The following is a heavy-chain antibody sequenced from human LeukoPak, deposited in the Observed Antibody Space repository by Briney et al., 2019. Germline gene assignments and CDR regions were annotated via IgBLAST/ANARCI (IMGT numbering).Heavy chain of an antibody. J-gene: IGHJ5*02. CDR2: ISSSGSTI. Sequence: KSGGSLRLSCAASGFTFSDYYMSWIRQAPGKGQEWVSYISSSGSTIYYADSVKGRFTISRDNAKNSLYLQMNSLRAEDTAVYYCARDAEEHDHGDYVGFDPWGQGTLVTVSS. V-gene: IGHV3-11*01. D-gene: IGHD4-17*01. CDR1: GFTFSDYY. CDR3: ARDAEEHDHGDYVGFDP.